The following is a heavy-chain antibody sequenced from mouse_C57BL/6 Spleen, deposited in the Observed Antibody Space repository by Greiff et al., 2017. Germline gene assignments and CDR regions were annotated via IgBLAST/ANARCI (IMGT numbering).Heavy chain of an antibody. Sequence: VQLKESGPELVKPGASVKISCKASGYSFTDYNMNWVKQSNGKSLEWIGVINPNYGTTSYNQKFKGKATLTVDQSSSTAYMQLNSLTSEDSAVYYCARSSSYGNYAMDYWGQGTSVTVSS. CDR1: GYSFTDYN. CDR2: INPNYGTT. V-gene: IGHV1-39*01. D-gene: IGHD1-1*01. J-gene: IGHJ4*01. CDR3: ARSSSYGNYAMDY.